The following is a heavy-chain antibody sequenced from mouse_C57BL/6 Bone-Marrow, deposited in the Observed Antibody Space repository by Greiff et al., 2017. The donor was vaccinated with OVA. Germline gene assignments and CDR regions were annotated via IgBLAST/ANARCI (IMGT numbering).Heavy chain of an antibody. Sequence: QVQLQQSGAELARPGASVKLSCKASGYTFTSYGISWVKQRTGQGLEWIGEIYPSSGNTYYNEKFKGKATLTADKCSSTAYMELRSLTSEDSAVYFCARVWLRRKSWYFDVWGTGTTVTVSS. CDR3: ARVWLRRKSWYFDV. CDR1: GYTFTSYG. CDR2: IYPSSGNT. D-gene: IGHD2-2*01. J-gene: IGHJ1*03. V-gene: IGHV1-81*01.